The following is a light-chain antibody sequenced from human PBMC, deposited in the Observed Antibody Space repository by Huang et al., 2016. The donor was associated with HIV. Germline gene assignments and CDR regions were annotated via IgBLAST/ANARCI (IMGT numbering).Light chain of an antibody. J-gene: IGKJ1*01. Sequence: AIQMTQSPSSLSASVGDRVTITCRASQGISSELGWYQQKPGKAPKLLIYSASSLQSGVPSRFSGSGSGTDFTLTISSLQPEDFATYYCLQEYNYPRTFGQGTKVEIK. V-gene: IGKV1-6*01. CDR2: SAS. CDR3: LQEYNYPRT. CDR1: QGISSE.